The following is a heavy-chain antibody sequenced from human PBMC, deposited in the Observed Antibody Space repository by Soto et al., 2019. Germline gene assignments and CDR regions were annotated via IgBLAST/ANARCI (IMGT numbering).Heavy chain of an antibody. D-gene: IGHD6-13*01. CDR3: ARGAENGYSGLDY. Sequence: PGGSLRLSCAASGSTFSSYSMNWVRQAPGKGLEWVSYISSSGTTMYYADSVKGRFSISRDSAKNSLCLQMNSLRAEDTAVYDGARGAENGYSGLDYWGQGALITVSS. CDR1: GSTFSSYS. CDR2: ISSSGTTM. V-gene: IGHV3-48*01. J-gene: IGHJ4*02.